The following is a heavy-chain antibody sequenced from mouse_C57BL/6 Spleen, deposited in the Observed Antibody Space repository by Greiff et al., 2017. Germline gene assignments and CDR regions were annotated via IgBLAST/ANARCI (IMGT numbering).Heavy chain of an antibody. CDR2: FYPGSGSI. D-gene: IGHD3-2*02. Sequence: QVQLQQSGAELVKPGASVKLSCKASGYTFTEYTIHWVKQRSGQGLEWIGWFYPGSGSIKYNEKFKDKATLTADKSSSTVYMELSRLTSEDSAVYFCARHEEAWADSSGYLAWFAYWGQGTLVTVSA. V-gene: IGHV1-62-2*01. CDR3: ARHEEAWADSSGYLAWFAY. CDR1: GYTFTEYT. J-gene: IGHJ3*01.